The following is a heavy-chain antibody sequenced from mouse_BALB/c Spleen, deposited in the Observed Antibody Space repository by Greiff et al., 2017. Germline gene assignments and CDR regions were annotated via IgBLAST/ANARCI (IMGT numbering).Heavy chain of an antibody. CDR1: GYTFTSYT. J-gene: IGHJ3*01. V-gene: IGHV1-4*01. CDR3: ASGGGFAY. Sequence: VQLQQSGAELARPGASVKMSCKASGYTFTSYTMHWVKQRPGQGLEWFGYINPSSGYTNYNQKFKDKATLTADKSSSTAYMQLSSLTSEDSAVYYCASGGGFAYWGQGTLVTVSA. CDR2: INPSSGYT.